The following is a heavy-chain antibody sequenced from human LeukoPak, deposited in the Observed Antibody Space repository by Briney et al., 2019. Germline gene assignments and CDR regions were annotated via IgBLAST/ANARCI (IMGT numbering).Heavy chain of an antibody. Sequence: GRSLRLSCAASGFTFDDYAMHWVRQAPGKGLEWVSGISGSGGSTYYADSVKGRFTISRDNSKNTLYLQMNSLRAEDTAVYYCAKTPYYYDSSGYSLGFADYWGQGTLVTVSS. CDR2: ISGSGGST. D-gene: IGHD3-22*01. CDR3: AKTPYYYDSSGYSLGFADY. J-gene: IGHJ4*02. CDR1: GFTFDDYA. V-gene: IGHV3-23*01.